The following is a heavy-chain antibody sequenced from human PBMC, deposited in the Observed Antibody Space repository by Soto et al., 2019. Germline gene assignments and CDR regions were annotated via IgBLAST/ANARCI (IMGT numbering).Heavy chain of an antibody. D-gene: IGHD4-17*01. CDR1: GERFNTYG. J-gene: IGHJ4*02. CDR2: ISTYNTNT. Sequence: ASLKFSCNASGERFNTYGISWVRQAPGQGLEWMGWISTYNTNTNYAPKFQGRLLLTTDTSTTTVHMELRSLRPDDTAVYYCARWAGQVRDYGGPFDYWGQGTLVTVSS. V-gene: IGHV1-18*04. CDR3: ARWAGQVRDYGGPFDY.